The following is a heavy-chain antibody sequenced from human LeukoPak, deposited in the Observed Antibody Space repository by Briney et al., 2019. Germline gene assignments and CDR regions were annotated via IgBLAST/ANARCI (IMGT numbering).Heavy chain of an antibody. CDR1: GGTFSSYA. J-gene: IGHJ4*02. CDR2: INPNSGGT. D-gene: IGHD3-22*01. V-gene: IGHV1-2*04. Sequence: GASVKVSCKASGGTFSSYAISWVRQAPGQGLEWMGWINPNSGGTNYAQKFQGWVTMTRDTSISTAYMELSRLRSDDTAVYYCARGNLPDYYDSSGYLYYFDYWGQGTLVTVSS. CDR3: ARGNLPDYYDSSGYLYYFDY.